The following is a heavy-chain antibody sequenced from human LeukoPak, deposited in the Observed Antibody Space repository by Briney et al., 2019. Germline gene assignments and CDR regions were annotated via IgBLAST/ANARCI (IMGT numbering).Heavy chain of an antibody. CDR2: IYYSGST. J-gene: IGHJ3*02. V-gene: IGHV4-59*12. CDR1: GGSISSYY. Sequence: KPSETLSLTCTVSGGSISSYYWSWIRQPPGKGLEWIGYIYYSGSTNYNPSLKSRVTISVDTSKNQFSLKLSSVTAADTAVYYCARIVVVPTGDAFDIWGQGTMVTVSS. CDR3: ARIVVVPTGDAFDI. D-gene: IGHD2-2*01.